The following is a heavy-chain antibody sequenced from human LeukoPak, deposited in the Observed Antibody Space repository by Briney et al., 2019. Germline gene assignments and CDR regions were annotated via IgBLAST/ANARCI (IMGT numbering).Heavy chain of an antibody. CDR2: INSDGNNR. V-gene: IGHV3-74*01. J-gene: IGHJ4*02. Sequence: GGSLRLYCAASGFTFSSYSMNWVLQAPGKGLLWVSLINSDGNNRGYADSVKGRFTVSRDNAKNTLYLQMNSLRAEDTAVCYCARDVTYSISLGGQGTLVTVSS. CDR1: GFTFSSYS. D-gene: IGHD6-6*01. CDR3: ARDVTYSISL.